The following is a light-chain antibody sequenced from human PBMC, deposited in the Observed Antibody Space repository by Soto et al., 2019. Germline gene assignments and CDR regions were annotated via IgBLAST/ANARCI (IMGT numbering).Light chain of an antibody. Sequence: EIVMTQSPATLSVSPGERATLSCRASQSVSSNLAWYQQKPGQAPRLLIYGASTRATGIPARFSGSGSGTEFTLTSSSLPSEDFSVYYCQQYNNWPPFTFGPGTKVDIK. CDR3: QQYNNWPPFT. J-gene: IGKJ3*01. CDR2: GAS. CDR1: QSVSSN. V-gene: IGKV3-15*01.